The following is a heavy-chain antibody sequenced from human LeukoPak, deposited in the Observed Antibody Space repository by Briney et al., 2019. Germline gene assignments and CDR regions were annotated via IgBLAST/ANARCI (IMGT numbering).Heavy chain of an antibody. D-gene: IGHD6-13*01. Sequence: GGSLRLSCAASGFTFSNYRMNWVRQAPGKGLEWLANINEDGSDKYYVDSVKGRFTIPRDNARNSLYLQMNSLRAEDTAVYYCAREVYSSSRPADAFDIWGQGTVVTVSS. J-gene: IGHJ3*02. CDR3: AREVYSSSRPADAFDI. CDR2: INEDGSDK. V-gene: IGHV3-7*01. CDR1: GFTFSNYR.